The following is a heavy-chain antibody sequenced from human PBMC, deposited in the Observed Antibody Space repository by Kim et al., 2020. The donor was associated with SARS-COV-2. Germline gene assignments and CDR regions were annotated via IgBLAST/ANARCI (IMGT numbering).Heavy chain of an antibody. CDR1: GGTFSSYV. D-gene: IGHD2-15*01. CDR3: ASALRDNFYYYGMDV. CDR2: IITMFGTV. V-gene: IGHV1-69*13. J-gene: IGHJ6*02. Sequence: SVKVSCKPSGGTFSSYVISWVRQALGQGLEWMGGIITMFGTVGYAEKFQGRVTITADESTSTVYMELSSLRSDDTAVYYCASALRDNFYYYGMDVWGQGTTVTVSS.